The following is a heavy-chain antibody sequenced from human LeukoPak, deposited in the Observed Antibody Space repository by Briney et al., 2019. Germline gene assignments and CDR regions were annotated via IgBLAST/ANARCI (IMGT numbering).Heavy chain of an antibody. V-gene: IGHV3-11*01. D-gene: IGHD3-10*01. CDR3: ATMVCAFRGGVNSSSVV. Sequence: GGSLRLSYAASGFSFSDYYMTWSRQGPAKGVEWVSYISSSGKTIYYADSLKGRFTISRDSAKKSLYLQMNTLRAEDTAIYYCATMVCAFRGGVNSSSVVWAKGTTVPVS. CDR2: ISSSGKTI. J-gene: IGHJ6*03. CDR1: GFSFSDYY.